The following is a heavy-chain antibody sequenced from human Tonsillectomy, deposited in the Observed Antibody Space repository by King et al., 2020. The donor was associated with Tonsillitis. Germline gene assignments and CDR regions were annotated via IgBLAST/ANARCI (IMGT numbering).Heavy chain of an antibody. CDR3: TRGRLWESRGDY. CDR1: GFPFGEYA. V-gene: IGHV3-49*04. D-gene: IGHD3-16*01. Sequence: VQLVESGGGLVPPGRSLRLSCTASGFPFGEYAVTWVRQAPGKGLEWVGLIKSKAYGETTEYAASVKDRFLLSRDDSESIAYLQMNSLKIEDTAVYYCTRGRLWESRGDYWGQGTLVTVSS. J-gene: IGHJ4*02. CDR2: IKSKAYGETT.